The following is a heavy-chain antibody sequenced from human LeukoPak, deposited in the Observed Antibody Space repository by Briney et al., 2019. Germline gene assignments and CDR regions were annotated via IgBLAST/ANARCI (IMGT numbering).Heavy chain of an antibody. CDR1: GFTFSSYS. CDR2: ISSSSSYI. CDR3: VRDRRAAAAGLFDC. V-gene: IGHV3-21*01. D-gene: IGHD6-13*01. J-gene: IGHJ4*02. Sequence: GGSLRLSCAASGFTFSSYSMNWVRQAPGKGLEWVSSISSSSSYIYYADSVKGRITISRDNAKNSLYLQMNSLRAEDTAVYYCVRDRRAAAAGLFDCWGQGTLVTVSS.